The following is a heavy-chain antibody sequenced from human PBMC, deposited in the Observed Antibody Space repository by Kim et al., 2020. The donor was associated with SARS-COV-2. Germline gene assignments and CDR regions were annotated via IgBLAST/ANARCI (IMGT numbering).Heavy chain of an antibody. J-gene: IGHJ4*02. V-gene: IGHV4-34*01. CDR3: ARDSGYYDSSGYYLN. Sequence: PSLKERVTISEETSKNQFSRKLCSVTAADTAVYYCARDSGYYDSSGYYLNWGQGTLVTVSS. D-gene: IGHD3-22*01.